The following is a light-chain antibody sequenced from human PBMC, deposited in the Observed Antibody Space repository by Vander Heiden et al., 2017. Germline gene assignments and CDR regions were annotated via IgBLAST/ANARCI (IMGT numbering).Light chain of an antibody. CDR1: QSLLQSDGKTF. CDR3: MQSLQLPLT. Sequence: DIVMTQTPLSLSVIPGQPASISCKSSQSLLQSDGKTFFYWYLQKPGQPPHLLIYEVYKRFSGVPERFSGSGSGTDFTLKISRVEAEDVGIYYCMQSLQLPLTFGGGTKVDIK. CDR2: EVY. V-gene: IGKV2D-29*01. J-gene: IGKJ4*01.